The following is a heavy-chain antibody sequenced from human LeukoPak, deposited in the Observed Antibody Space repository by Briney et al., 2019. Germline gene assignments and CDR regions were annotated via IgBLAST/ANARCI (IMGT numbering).Heavy chain of an antibody. CDR1: GGSISSGGYY. Sequence: SQTLSLTCSVSGGSISSGGYYWSWIRQHPGKGLEWIGYMYYSGSTYYKPSLKSRVTISVDTSKNQFSLKLSSVTAADTAVYYCARLGTGYGDPRTYNFDYWGQGTLVTVSS. CDR3: ARLGTGYGDPRTYNFDY. V-gene: IGHV4-31*03. D-gene: IGHD4-17*01. J-gene: IGHJ4*02. CDR2: MYYSGST.